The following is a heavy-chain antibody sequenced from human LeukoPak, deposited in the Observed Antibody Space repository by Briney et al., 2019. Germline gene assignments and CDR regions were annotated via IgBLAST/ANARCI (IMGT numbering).Heavy chain of an antibody. D-gene: IGHD3-10*01. CDR1: GFTFSSNW. Sequence: QSGGSLRLSCAASGFTFSSNWMHWVRQVPGKGLVWVSLINPSGSFTTYADSVKGRFTISRDNSKNTLYLQMNSLRAEDTAVYYCAKGSGRGYMDVWGKGTTVTISS. V-gene: IGHV3-74*01. CDR3: AKGSGRGYMDV. J-gene: IGHJ6*03. CDR2: INPSGSFT.